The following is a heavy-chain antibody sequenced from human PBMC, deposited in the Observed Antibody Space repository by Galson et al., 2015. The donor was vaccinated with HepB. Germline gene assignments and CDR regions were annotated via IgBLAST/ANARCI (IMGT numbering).Heavy chain of an antibody. CDR2: IYSSGSI. V-gene: IGHV4-4*07. CDR3: ARDKWSAFDY. J-gene: IGHJ4*02. D-gene: IGHD2-8*01. Sequence: WSWIRQPAGKGLEWIGRIYSSGSINYNPSLKSRVTMSVDTSRNQFSLKLSSVTAADTAVYYCARDKWSAFDYWGQGILVIVSS.